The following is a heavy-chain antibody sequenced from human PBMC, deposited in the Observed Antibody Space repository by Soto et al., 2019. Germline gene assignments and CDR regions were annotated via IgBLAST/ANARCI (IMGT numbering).Heavy chain of an antibody. V-gene: IGHV4-59*01. Sequence: PSETLSLTCTVSGGSISSYYWSWIRQPPGKGLEWIGYIYYSGSTNYNPSLKSRVTISVDTSKNQFSLKLSSVTAADTAVYYCGRLDYSNSPYYYYYMDVWGKGTTVTVSS. CDR3: GRLDYSNSPYYYYYMDV. D-gene: IGHD4-4*01. CDR1: GGSISSYY. J-gene: IGHJ6*03. CDR2: IYYSGST.